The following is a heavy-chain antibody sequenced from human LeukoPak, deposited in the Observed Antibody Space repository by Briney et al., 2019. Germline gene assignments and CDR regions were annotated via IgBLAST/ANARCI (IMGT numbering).Heavy chain of an antibody. Sequence: GGSLRLFCAASGLTFSYYYMSWVRQATRKGLEWVAFIRSKAYGGTPEYAASVKGRFTISRDDSKNIAYVQMNSLRTEDTAVYYCTRTPSAAAPFDYWGQGSLVTVSS. CDR3: TRTPSAAAPFDY. D-gene: IGHD2-2*01. V-gene: IGHV3-71*01. CDR1: GLTFSYYY. J-gene: IGHJ4*02. CDR2: IRSKAYGGTP.